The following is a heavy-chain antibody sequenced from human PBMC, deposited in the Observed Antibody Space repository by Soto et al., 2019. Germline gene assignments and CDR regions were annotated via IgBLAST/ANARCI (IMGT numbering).Heavy chain of an antibody. CDR1: GFTFSNYA. V-gene: IGHV3-23*01. D-gene: IGHD3-3*01. Sequence: GSLRLSCAASGFTFSNYAMSWVRQAQGKGLEWVSAISGSGGSTYYADSVKGRFTISRDNSKNTLYLQMSSLRAEDTAVYFCATDQNYDFWSGPPAGGQGTLVTVSS. J-gene: IGHJ4*02. CDR2: ISGSGGST. CDR3: ATDQNYDFWSGPPA.